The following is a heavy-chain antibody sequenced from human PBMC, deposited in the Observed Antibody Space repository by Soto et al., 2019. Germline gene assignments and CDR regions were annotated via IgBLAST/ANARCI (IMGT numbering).Heavy chain of an antibody. Sequence: QVQLVQSGDEVKKPGASVKVSCRASGYTFTSYGVSWVRQAPGQGLEWMGWISAHNGNTNYAQQFQGRVTKTTDTSTSTAYVDLRSLRFDDTAVYYCVRSLYTSGYYRVWGQGTLVTVSS. CDR2: ISAHNGNT. V-gene: IGHV1-18*01. J-gene: IGHJ4*02. D-gene: IGHD6-19*01. CDR1: GYTFTSYG. CDR3: VRSLYTSGYYRV.